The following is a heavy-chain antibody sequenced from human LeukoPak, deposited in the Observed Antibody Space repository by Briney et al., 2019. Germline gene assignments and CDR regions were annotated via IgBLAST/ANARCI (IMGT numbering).Heavy chain of an antibody. Sequence: RGESLKISCKGSGYSFTNYWIGWVRQMPGKGLEWMGIIFPDDSGTRYSPSFQGQVTISADKSISTAYLQWSSLKASDTAMYYCARRFNWDPFNIWGQGTMVTVSS. V-gene: IGHV5-51*01. CDR3: ARRFNWDPFNI. CDR2: IFPDDSGT. D-gene: IGHD7-27*01. CDR1: GYSFTNYW. J-gene: IGHJ3*02.